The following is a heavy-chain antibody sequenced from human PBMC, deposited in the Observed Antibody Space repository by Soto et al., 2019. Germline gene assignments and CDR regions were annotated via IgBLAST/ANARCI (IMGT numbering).Heavy chain of an antibody. V-gene: IGHV2-5*02. CDR1: GFSLSTSGVG. Sequence: QITLKESGPTLVKPTQTLTLTCTFSGFSLSTSGVGVGWIRQPPGKALEWLALIYWDDDKRYSPSVKSRLTITKDTSKNQVVITMPNMDPVDTGTYYCAHCNYYDSSGYYLNWFDPWGQGTLVTV. J-gene: IGHJ5*02. CDR3: AHCNYYDSSGYYLNWFDP. CDR2: IYWDDDK. D-gene: IGHD3-22*01.